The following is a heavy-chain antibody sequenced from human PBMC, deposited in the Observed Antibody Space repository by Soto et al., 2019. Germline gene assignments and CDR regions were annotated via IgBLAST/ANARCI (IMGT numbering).Heavy chain of an antibody. D-gene: IGHD3-22*01. CDR2: IDHSGSA. CDR1: GDPFSGYY. Sequence: QEQVQQWGAGLLKPSETLSLTCAVHGDPFSGYYWSWIRQSPGKGLEWIGEIDHSGSANYNPSLTSRVSMSVDTSSQQVSLKLSSVTAADTAVYYCARRIAMIVVVFDSWGQGTLVTVSS. J-gene: IGHJ4*02. CDR3: ARRIAMIVVVFDS. V-gene: IGHV4-34*01.